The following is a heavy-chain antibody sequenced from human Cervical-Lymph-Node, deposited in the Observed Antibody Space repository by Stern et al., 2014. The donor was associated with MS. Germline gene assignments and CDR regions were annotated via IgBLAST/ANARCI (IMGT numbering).Heavy chain of an antibody. CDR1: GGTFSSYA. Sequence: QVQLMQSGAEVKKPGSSVKVSCKGSGGTFSSYAISWVRQAPGQGFEWMGGIIPMSGPARYAQTFQGRVTINADESTSTDSMELSSLRSEDTAVYYCARERGLTWGQGTLVTVSS. J-gene: IGHJ5*02. CDR3: ARERGLT. V-gene: IGHV1-69*01. CDR2: IIPMSGPA. D-gene: IGHD3-16*01.